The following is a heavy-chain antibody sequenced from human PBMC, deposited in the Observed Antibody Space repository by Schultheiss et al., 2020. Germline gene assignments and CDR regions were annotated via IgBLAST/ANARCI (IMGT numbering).Heavy chain of an antibody. D-gene: IGHD2-2*01. CDR2: ISYDGSNK. V-gene: IGHV3-30-3*01. J-gene: IGHJ4*02. CDR3: ARGSRDSVVVPAAMSEPFDY. CDR1: GFTFSSYA. Sequence: GGSLRLSCAASGFTFSSYAMHWVRQAPGKGLEWVAVISYDGSNKYYADSVKGRFTISRDNSKNTLYLQMNSLRAEDTAVYYCARGSRDSVVVPAAMSEPFDYWGQGTLVTVPS.